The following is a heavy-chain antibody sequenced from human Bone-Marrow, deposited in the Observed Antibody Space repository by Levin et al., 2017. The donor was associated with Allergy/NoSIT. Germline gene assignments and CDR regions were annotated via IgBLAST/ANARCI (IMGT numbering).Heavy chain of an antibody. D-gene: IGHD1-7*01. Sequence: PGGSLRLSCAASGFTFSVHWMHWVRQAPGKGLVWVSSINTDGSSTNYADSVKGRFTISRGNAENTLFLQMHSLRAEDTATYHCVREGTTSRRLDEHWGQGTQVTVSS. CDR3: VREGTTSRRLDEH. CDR2: INTDGSST. CDR1: GFTFSVHW. J-gene: IGHJ4*02. V-gene: IGHV3-74*01.